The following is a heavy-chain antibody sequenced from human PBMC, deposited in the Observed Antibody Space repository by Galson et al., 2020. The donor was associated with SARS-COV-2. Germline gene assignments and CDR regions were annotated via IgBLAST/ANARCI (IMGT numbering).Heavy chain of an antibody. Sequence: QLGESLKISCAASGFTFRNYWLSWVRQAPGQGLEWVAILNQDESHKNYVDSVTGRFTISRDNAKNSVYLEMNSLRDEDTAVYYCGRSVRDLDYWGQGTLVTVSS. V-gene: IGHV3-7*02. J-gene: IGHJ4*02. CDR2: LNQDESHK. CDR1: GFTFRNYW. D-gene: IGHD2-8*01. CDR3: GRSVRDLDY.